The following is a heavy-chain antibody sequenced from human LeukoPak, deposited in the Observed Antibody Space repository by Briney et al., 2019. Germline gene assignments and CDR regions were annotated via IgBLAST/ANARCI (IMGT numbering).Heavy chain of an antibody. CDR3: ARDWATRGRWAFDY. CDR2: INQDGTEE. D-gene: IGHD1-1*01. J-gene: IGHJ4*02. Sequence: GGSLRLSCAASGFTFSTYYMSWVRQAPGKGLEWVANINQDGTEEHYLDFVKGRFTISRDNAYNSLSLQMSSLRVEDTAVYYCARDWATRGRWAFDYWGQGTLVTVSS. V-gene: IGHV3-7*04. CDR1: GFTFSTYY.